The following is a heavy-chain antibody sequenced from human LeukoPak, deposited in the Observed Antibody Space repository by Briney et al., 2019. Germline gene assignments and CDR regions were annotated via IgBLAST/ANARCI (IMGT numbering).Heavy chain of an antibody. CDR2: ISYDGSNK. CDR3: AKSLEELPFDP. Sequence: GRSLRLSCAASGFTFSSYGMHWVRQAPGKGLEWVAVISYDGSNKYYADSVKGRFTISRDNSKNTLYLQMNSLRAEDAAVYYCAKSLEELPFDPWGQGTLVTVSS. V-gene: IGHV3-30*18. J-gene: IGHJ5*02. CDR1: GFTFSSYG. D-gene: IGHD1-26*01.